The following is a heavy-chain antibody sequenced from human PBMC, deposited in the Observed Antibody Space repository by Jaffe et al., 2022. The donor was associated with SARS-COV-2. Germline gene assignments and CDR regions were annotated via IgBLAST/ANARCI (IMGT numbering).Heavy chain of an antibody. CDR2: ISHSGRT. V-gene: IGHV4-4*02. D-gene: IGHD4-4*01. J-gene: IGHJ6*02. CDR3: AREGYSFTSGDV. Sequence: QVHLQESGPGLVKPSETLSLTCAVSGGSISSSNWWSWVRQPPGKGLEWIGEISHSGRTNYNLSLKSRVTISIDKSNNQFSLKLSSVTAADTAVYYCAREGYSFTSGDVWGQGTTVTVSS. CDR1: GGSISSSNW.